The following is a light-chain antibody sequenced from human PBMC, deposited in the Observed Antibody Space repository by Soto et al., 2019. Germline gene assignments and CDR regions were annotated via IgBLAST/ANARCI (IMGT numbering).Light chain of an antibody. J-gene: IGKJ2*01. CDR3: QHYNSYYHT. CDR1: QNIGRW. Sequence: DIQMTQSPTTLSASVGDRITITCRASQNIGRWLAWYQQKPGKDTQVLIYDSASLESCVTSRFSGSGSGTEYTLTISSLQPDDVETYYCQHYNSYYHTFGQGTKLEIK. CDR2: DSA. V-gene: IGKV1-5*01.